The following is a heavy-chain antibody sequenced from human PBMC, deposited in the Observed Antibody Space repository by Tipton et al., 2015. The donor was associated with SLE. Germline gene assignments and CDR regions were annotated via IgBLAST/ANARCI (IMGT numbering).Heavy chain of an antibody. Sequence: SLRLSCAASGFIFSDYPMSWVRQAPGKGLQWVSVIFSGGNTYYADSVQGRSTISRDVSESTLYLQMNSLRVEDTAIYYCAKHDSYGQSGFGYWGQGTLVTVSS. J-gene: IGHJ4*02. CDR1: GFIFSDYP. CDR2: IFSGGNT. V-gene: IGHV3-23*03. D-gene: IGHD5-18*01. CDR3: AKHDSYGQSGFGY.